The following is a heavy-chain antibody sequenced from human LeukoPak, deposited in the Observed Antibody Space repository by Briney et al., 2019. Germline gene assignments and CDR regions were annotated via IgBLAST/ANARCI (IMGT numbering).Heavy chain of an antibody. D-gene: IGHD2-15*01. J-gene: IGHJ4*02. CDR2: ISNNGGYT. CDR3: AKQLGYCSDGSCYFPY. V-gene: IGHV3-23*01. CDR1: GFTFSSSA. Sequence: GGSLRLSCAASGFTFSSSAMSWVRQAPGKGLGWVSAISNNGGYTYYADSVQGRFTISRGNSKSTLCLQMNSLRAEDTAVYYCAKQLGYCSDGSCYFPYWGQGTLVTVSS.